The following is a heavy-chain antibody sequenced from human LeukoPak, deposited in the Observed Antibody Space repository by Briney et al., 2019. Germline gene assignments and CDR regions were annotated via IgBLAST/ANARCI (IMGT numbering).Heavy chain of an antibody. Sequence: ASVKVSCKVSGYTLTELSMHWVRQAPGKGLEWMGGFDPEDGETIYAQKFQGRVTITADESTSTAYMELSSLRSEDTAVYYCARGGSVGDGYNFGYWGQGTLVTVSS. CDR2: FDPEDGET. J-gene: IGHJ4*02. CDR1: GYTLTELS. CDR3: ARGGSVGDGYNFGY. D-gene: IGHD5-24*01. V-gene: IGHV1-24*01.